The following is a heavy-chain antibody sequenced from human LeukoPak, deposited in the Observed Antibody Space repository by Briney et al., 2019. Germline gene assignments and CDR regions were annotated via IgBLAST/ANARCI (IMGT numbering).Heavy chain of an antibody. D-gene: IGHD5-24*01. Sequence: ASVKVSCKASGYMFNLYGISWVRQAPGQGLEWMAWTSVNNGDTKYGQKFQGRVTMTRDTSASTVYMELSSLRSEDTAIYYCARIRDGYNDAYDIWGQGTVVTVPS. J-gene: IGHJ3*02. CDR3: ARIRDGYNDAYDI. V-gene: IGHV1-18*01. CDR2: TSVNNGDT. CDR1: GYMFNLYG.